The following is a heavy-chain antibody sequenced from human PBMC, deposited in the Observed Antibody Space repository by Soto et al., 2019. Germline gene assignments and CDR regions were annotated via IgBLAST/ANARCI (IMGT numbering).Heavy chain of an antibody. Sequence: PSETLSLTCAVYGGSLSGYYWSWIRQPPGKGLEWIGEINQSGSTNYNPSLKSRVTISVDTSKNQFSLKLRTVTAADTAVYYCASTIPYCSSTSVCYYYGMDVWGQGTTVTVSS. V-gene: IGHV4-34*01. D-gene: IGHD2-2*01. CDR2: INQSGST. CDR1: GGSLSGYY. J-gene: IGHJ6*02. CDR3: ASTIPYCSSTSVCYYYGMDV.